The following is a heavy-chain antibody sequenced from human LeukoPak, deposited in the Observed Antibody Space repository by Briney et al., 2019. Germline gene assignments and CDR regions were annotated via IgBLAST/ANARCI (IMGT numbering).Heavy chain of an antibody. Sequence: GGSLRLSCVASGFTFRDFSMSWVRQAPGKGLEWVSVISNGGDHTYYADSVKGRFAISRDNSKNTLYLQTNSLRTEDTAIYYCAKDRLYFGNDFGDYWGQGTLATVSS. J-gene: IGHJ4*02. CDR1: GFTFRDFS. CDR2: ISNGGDHT. V-gene: IGHV3-23*01. CDR3: AKDRLYFGNDFGDY. D-gene: IGHD3-9*01.